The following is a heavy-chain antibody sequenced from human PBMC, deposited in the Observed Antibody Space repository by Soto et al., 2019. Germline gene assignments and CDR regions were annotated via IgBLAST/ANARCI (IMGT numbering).Heavy chain of an antibody. CDR2: IIPIFGTA. Sequence: ASVKVSCKASGGTFSSYAISWVRQAPGQGLEWIGGIIPIFGTANYAQKFQGRVTITADESTSTAYMELSSLRSEDTAVYYCAIMLELGGYFDYWGQGTLVTVSS. CDR1: GGTFSSYA. D-gene: IGHD1-7*01. CDR3: AIMLELGGYFDY. V-gene: IGHV1-69*13. J-gene: IGHJ4*02.